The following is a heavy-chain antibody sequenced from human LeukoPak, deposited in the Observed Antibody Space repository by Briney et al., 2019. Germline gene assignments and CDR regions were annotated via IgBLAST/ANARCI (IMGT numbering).Heavy chain of an antibody. CDR1: GFTFSSYG. CDR3: SADHYYYASSGAFDI. J-gene: IGHJ3*02. Sequence: GRSLRLSCAASGFTFSSYGMHWVRQAPGKGLEWVAVIWYDGSNKYYADSVKGRFTISRDNSKNTLYLQMNSLRAEDTAVYYCSADHYYYASSGAFDIWGQGTMVTVSS. V-gene: IGHV3-33*01. CDR2: IWYDGSNK. D-gene: IGHD3-22*01.